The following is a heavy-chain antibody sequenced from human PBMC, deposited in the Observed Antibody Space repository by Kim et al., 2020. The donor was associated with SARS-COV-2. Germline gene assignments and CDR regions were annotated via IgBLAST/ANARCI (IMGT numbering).Heavy chain of an antibody. D-gene: IGHD1-26*01. Sequence: GGSLRLSCATSGLSFRTSGMHWVRQVPGRGLEWVAMIWSDGSKKYYGDSVEGRFTISRDDWKNTVYLQMNSLRAEDTAVYYCARDKWERYFDYWGQGTLVTVSS. V-gene: IGHV3-33*01. CDR3: ARDKWERYFDY. CDR1: GLSFRTSG. J-gene: IGHJ4*02. CDR2: IWSDGSKK.